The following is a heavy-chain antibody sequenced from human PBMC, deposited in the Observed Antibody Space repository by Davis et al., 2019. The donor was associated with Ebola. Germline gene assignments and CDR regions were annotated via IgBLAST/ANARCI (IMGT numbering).Heavy chain of an antibody. D-gene: IGHD6-19*01. Sequence: GGSLRLSCTDSVITFSSYAMTWVRQAPGKGLEWVSAISGSGGSTYYADSVKGRFTVSRDNSESTLYLQMSSLRTEDTAVYFCAKTRSDWWNDALDLWGQGTKVTVSS. CDR3: AKTRSDWWNDALDL. V-gene: IGHV3-23*01. CDR2: ISGSGGST. CDR1: VITFSSYA. J-gene: IGHJ3*01.